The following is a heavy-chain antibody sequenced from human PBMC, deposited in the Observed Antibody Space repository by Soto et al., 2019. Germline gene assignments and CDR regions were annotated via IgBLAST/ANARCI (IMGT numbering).Heavy chain of an antibody. V-gene: IGHV1-3*01. CDR3: ARSGQYYYDSSGYYYPSGYYYYGMDV. J-gene: IGHJ6*02. D-gene: IGHD3-22*01. Sequence: ASVKVSCKASGYTFANYAMHWVRQAPGQRLEWMGWINVGNGNIKYSQKFKGTVTITRDTSATTAYMELSSLRSEDTAVYYCARSGQYYYDSSGYYYPSGYYYYGMDVWGQGTTVTVSS. CDR1: GYTFANYA. CDR2: INVGNGNI.